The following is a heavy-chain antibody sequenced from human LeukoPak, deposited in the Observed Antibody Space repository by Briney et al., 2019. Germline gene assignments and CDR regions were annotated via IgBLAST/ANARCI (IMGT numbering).Heavy chain of an antibody. Sequence: SETLSLTCAVYGGSFSGYYWSWIRQPPGKGLEWIGEINHSGSTNYNPSLKSRVTISVDTSKNQFSLKLSSVTAADTAVYYCARWGSPSAYYFDYWGQGTLVTVSS. V-gene: IGHV4-34*01. J-gene: IGHJ4*02. CDR2: INHSGST. CDR1: GGSFSGYY. CDR3: ARWGSPSAYYFDY. D-gene: IGHD6-6*01.